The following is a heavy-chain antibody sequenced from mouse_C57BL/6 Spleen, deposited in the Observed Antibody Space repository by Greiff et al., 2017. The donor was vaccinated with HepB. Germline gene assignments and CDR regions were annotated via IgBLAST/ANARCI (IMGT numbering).Heavy chain of an antibody. Sequence: QVQLQQPGAELVKPGASVKMSCKASGYTFTSYWITWVKQRPGQGLEWIGDIYPGSGSTNYNEKFKSKATLTVDTSSSTAYMQLSSLTSEDSAVYYCARGDDGYYDAMDYWGQGTSVTVSS. D-gene: IGHD2-3*01. CDR2: IYPGSGST. J-gene: IGHJ4*01. CDR3: ARGDDGYYDAMDY. V-gene: IGHV1-55*01. CDR1: GYTFTSYW.